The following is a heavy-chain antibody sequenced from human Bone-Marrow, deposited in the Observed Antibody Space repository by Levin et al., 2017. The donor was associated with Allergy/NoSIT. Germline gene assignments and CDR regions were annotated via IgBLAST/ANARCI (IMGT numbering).Heavy chain of an antibody. D-gene: IGHD3-9*01. V-gene: IGHV3-30*18. CDR2: ISYDGSNK. Sequence: GASVKVSCAASGFTFSSYGMHWVRQAPGKGLEWVAVISYDGSNKYYADSVKGRFTISRDNSKNTLYLQMNSLRAEDTAVYYCAKDYYDILTGSLTDAFDIWGQGTMVTVSS. J-gene: IGHJ3*02. CDR1: GFTFSSYG. CDR3: AKDYYDILTGSLTDAFDI.